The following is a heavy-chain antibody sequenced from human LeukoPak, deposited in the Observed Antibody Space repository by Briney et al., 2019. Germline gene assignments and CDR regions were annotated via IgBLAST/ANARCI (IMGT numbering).Heavy chain of an antibody. CDR1: GYTFTGYY. J-gene: IGHJ4*02. D-gene: IGHD2-21*01. CDR2: INPNSGGT. CDR3: ARGAYCGGDRYSFDY. V-gene: IGHV1-2*02. Sequence: ASVKVSCKASGYTFTGYYIHWVRQAPGQGLEWMGWINPNSGGTNYAQKFQGRVTMTRDTSISTAYMELSRLRSDDTAVYYCARGAYCGGDRYSFDYWGQGTLVTVSS.